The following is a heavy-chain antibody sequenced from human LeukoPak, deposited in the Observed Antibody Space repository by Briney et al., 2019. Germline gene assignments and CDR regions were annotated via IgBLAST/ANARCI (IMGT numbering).Heavy chain of an antibody. CDR2: IDPSDSYT. V-gene: IGHV5-10-1*01. CDR1: GYSFTSYW. D-gene: IGHD3-22*01. CDR3: ASHPYDSSGYYTYYFDY. J-gene: IGHJ4*02. Sequence: GESLQISCQGSGYSFTSYWISWVRQMPGKGLEWMGRIDPSDSYTNYSPSFQGHVTISADKSISTAYLQWSSLKASDTAMYYCASHPYDSSGYYTYYFDYWGQGTLVTVSS.